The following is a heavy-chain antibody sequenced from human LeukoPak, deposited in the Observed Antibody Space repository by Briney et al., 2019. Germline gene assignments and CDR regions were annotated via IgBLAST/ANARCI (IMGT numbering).Heavy chain of an antibody. V-gene: IGHV4-59*01. Sequence: SETLSLTCTVSGGSISSYYWSWIRQPPGKGLEWIGYIYYSGSTNYNPSLKSRVTISVDTSKNQFSLKLSSVTAADTAVYYCARGSLGGYRAADPWGQGTLVTVSS. D-gene: IGHD5-18*01. CDR2: IYYSGST. CDR1: GGSISSYY. CDR3: ARGSLGGYRAADP. J-gene: IGHJ5*02.